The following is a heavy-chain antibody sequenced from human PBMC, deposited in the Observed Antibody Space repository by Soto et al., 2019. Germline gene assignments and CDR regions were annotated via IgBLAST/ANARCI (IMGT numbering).Heavy chain of an antibody. V-gene: IGHV1-69*04. CDR1: GGTLSSYT. CDR3: ARDLGLELRYYYGMDV. J-gene: IGHJ6*02. Sequence: ASVKVSCKASGGTLSSYTFSWVRQAPGQGLEWMGRVIPNLGVANYAQKFQGRVTIAADKSTSTAYMELSSLRSEDTAVYYCARDLGLELRYYYGMDVWGQGTTVTVSS. CDR2: VIPNLGVA. D-gene: IGHD1-7*01.